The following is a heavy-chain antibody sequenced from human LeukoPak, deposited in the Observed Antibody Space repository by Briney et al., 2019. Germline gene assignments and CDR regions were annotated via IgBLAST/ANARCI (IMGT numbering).Heavy chain of an antibody. CDR2: INAGNGNT. Sequence: ASVKVSCKASGYTFTSYAMHWVRQAPGQRLEWMGWINAGNGNTKHSQKFQGRVTIARDTSASTAYMELSSLRAEDTAVYYCARDPRRAYYYDSSGYYPGVYWGQGTLVTVSS. CDR3: ARDPRRAYYYDSSGYYPGVY. J-gene: IGHJ4*02. V-gene: IGHV1-3*01. CDR1: GYTFTSYA. D-gene: IGHD3-22*01.